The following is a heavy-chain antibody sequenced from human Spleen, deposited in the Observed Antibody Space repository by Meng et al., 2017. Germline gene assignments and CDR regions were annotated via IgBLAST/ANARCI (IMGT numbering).Heavy chain of an antibody. CDR1: GGSFSDYY. CDR2: INHSGST. D-gene: IGHD4-11*01. V-gene: IGHV4-34*01. Sequence: QVQREEWGGGLLKPSETLSLAGVVSGGSFSDYYWSWIRQPQGKGLEWIGEINHSGSTNYNPSLESRATISVDTSQNNLSLKLSSVTAADSAVYYCARGPTTMAHDFDYWGQGTLVTVSS. CDR3: ARGPTTMAHDFDY. J-gene: IGHJ4*02.